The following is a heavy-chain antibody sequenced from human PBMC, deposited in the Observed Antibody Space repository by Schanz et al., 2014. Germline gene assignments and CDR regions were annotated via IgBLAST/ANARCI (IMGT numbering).Heavy chain of an antibody. Sequence: QVQLVESGGGLVQPGGSLRLSCAASGFTFSDYYMSWIRQAPGKGLQWVSDISSGSSYANYADSGKGRFTISRGNSKNTLYLHMNTLRSADATVYYCASPAGYSDYGTYFDFWGQGTLVTVSS. CDR1: GFTFSDYY. V-gene: IGHV3-11*06. D-gene: IGHD5-12*01. J-gene: IGHJ4*02. CDR3: ASPAGYSDYGTYFDF. CDR2: ISSGSSYA.